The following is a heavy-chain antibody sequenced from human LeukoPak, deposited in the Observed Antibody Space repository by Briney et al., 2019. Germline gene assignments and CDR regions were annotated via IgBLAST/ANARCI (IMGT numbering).Heavy chain of an antibody. CDR3: ARQVWNYSDY. D-gene: IGHD1-1*01. Sequence: SETLSLTCTVSGGSISSSSYYWGGIRQPPGKGLEWIGSIYYSGSTYYNPSLKSRVTISVDTSKNQFSLKLSSVTAADTAVYYCARQVWNYSDYWGQGTLVTVSS. CDR2: IYYSGST. V-gene: IGHV4-39*01. J-gene: IGHJ4*02. CDR1: GGSISSSSYY.